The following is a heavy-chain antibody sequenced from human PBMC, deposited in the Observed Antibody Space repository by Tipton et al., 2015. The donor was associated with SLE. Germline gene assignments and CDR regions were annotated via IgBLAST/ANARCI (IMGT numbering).Heavy chain of an antibody. CDR2: ISSLSSSM. V-gene: IGHV3-21*03. CDR3: ARASGSPYYFDY. Sequence: SLRLSCVGSGFSFSSFNLNWVRQAPGKGLEWVSYISSLSSSMHYAASVKGRFTISRDNAKNSLYLQMNSLRAEDTAVYYCARASGSPYYFDYWGQGTLVTVSS. D-gene: IGHD1-26*01. J-gene: IGHJ4*02. CDR1: GFSFSSFN.